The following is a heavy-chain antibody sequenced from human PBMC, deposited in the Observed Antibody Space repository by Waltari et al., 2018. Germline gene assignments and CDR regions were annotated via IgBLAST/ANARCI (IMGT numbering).Heavy chain of an antibody. CDR2: IYYSGST. V-gene: IGHV4-39*01. Sequence: QLQLQESGPGLVKPSETLSLTCTVSGGSISSSSYYWGWIRQPPGKGLEWIGSIYYSGSTYYNPSLKSRVTISVDTSKNQFSLKLSSVTAADTAVYYCARYGERYNWNDVSWFDPWGQGTLVTVSS. D-gene: IGHD1-1*01. CDR3: ARYGERYNWNDVSWFDP. J-gene: IGHJ5*02. CDR1: GGSISSSSYY.